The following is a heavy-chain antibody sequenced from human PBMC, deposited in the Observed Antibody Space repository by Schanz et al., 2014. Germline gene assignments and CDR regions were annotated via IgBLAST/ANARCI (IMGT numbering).Heavy chain of an antibody. D-gene: IGHD5-18*01. J-gene: IGHJ4*02. V-gene: IGHV4-39*02. CDR1: GASISSDTYY. Sequence: QLQLQESGPGLVKPSETLSLTCTVSGASISSDTYYWGWIRQPPGKGLEWIGSSHYSGTTYSNPSLKSRVTISVDTSKNYFSLHLRYVTAADTAVYYCATIPRGNIYGYFDYWGQGSLVTVSS. CDR3: ATIPRGNIYGYFDY. CDR2: SHYSGTT.